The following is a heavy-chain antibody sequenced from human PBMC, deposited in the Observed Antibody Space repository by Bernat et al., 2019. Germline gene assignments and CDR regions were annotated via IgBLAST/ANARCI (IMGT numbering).Heavy chain of an antibody. Sequence: QVQLQESGPGLVKPSQTLSLTCTVSGGSISSGGYYWSWIRQHPVKGLEWIGYIYYSGSTYYNPSLKSRVTISVDTSKNQFSLKLSSVTAADTAVYYCARFADIVVVAATGWFCAFDIWGQGTMVTVSS. CDR2: IYYSGST. CDR1: GGSISSGGYY. CDR3: ARFADIVVVAATGWFCAFDI. D-gene: IGHD2-15*01. V-gene: IGHV4-31*03. J-gene: IGHJ3*02.